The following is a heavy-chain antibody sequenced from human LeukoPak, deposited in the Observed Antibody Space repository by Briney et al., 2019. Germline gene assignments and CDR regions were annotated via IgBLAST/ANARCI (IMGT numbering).Heavy chain of an antibody. J-gene: IGHJ3*02. CDR2: IYNRGNT. Sequence: PSETLSLTCTVSHDSITTYSWTWIRQPPGKGLEWIGFIYNRGNTDYNPSLKSRVTMSADTSKNHFSLNLITVTTADTAVYYCAKGDYYDSSGYFYAFDIWGQGTMVTVSS. D-gene: IGHD3-22*01. V-gene: IGHV4-59*01. CDR3: AKGDYYDSSGYFYAFDI. CDR1: HDSITTYS.